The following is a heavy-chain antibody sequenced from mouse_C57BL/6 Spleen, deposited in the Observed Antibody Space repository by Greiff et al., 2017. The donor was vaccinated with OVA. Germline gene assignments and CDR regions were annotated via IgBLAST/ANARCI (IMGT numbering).Heavy chain of an antibody. CDR1: GYAFSSYW. Sequence: QVQLQQSGAELVKPGASVKISCKASGYAFSSYWMNWVKQRPGKGLEWIGQIYPGDGATNYNGQFKGKATLTTDTSSSTAYMQPSSLPSAHSACSFCARRGYDGYYGPEYEGMDDWGKGTSVTGAS. V-gene: IGHV1-80*01. D-gene: IGHD2-3*01. J-gene: IGHJ4*01. CDR3: ARRGYDGYYGPEYEGMDD. CDR2: IYPGDGAT.